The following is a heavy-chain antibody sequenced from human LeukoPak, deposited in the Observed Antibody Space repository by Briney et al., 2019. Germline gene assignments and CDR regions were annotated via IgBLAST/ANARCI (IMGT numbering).Heavy chain of an antibody. CDR3: AHSPTGDTYYYDSSGYYWDY. V-gene: IGHV2-5*01. CDR2: IYWNDDK. CDR1: GFSLSTSGVG. Sequence: ESSPTLVKPTQTLTLTCTFSGFSLSTSGVGVGWIRQPPGKALEWLALIYWNDDKRYSPSLKSRLTITKDTSKNQVVLTMTNMDPVDTATYYCAHSPTGDTYYYDSSGYYWDYWGQGTLVTVSS. D-gene: IGHD3-22*01. J-gene: IGHJ4*02.